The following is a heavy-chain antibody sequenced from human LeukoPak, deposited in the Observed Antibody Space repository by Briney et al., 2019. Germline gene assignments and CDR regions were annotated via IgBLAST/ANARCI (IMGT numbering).Heavy chain of an antibody. CDR1: GFTFSNAW. Sequence: PGGSLRLSCAASGFTFSNAWMNWVRQAPGKGLVWVSRINSDGRDISYADSVKGRFTISRDNPKNTLYLQMNNLRAEDTAVYYCTRGARDYGMDVWGQGTTVTVPS. J-gene: IGHJ6*02. CDR2: INSDGRDI. CDR3: TRGARDYGMDV. V-gene: IGHV3-74*01.